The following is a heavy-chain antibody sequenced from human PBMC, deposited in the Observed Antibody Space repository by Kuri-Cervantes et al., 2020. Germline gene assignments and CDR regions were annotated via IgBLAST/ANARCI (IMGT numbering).Heavy chain of an antibody. V-gene: IGHV3-21*01. Sequence: LSLTCAASGFTFSSYGMHWVRQAPGKGLEWVSSISSSSSYIYCADSVKGRFTISRDNAKNSLYLQMNSLRAEDTAVYYCARAHIVVVTHDAFDIWGQGTMVTVSS. CDR2: ISSSSSYI. D-gene: IGHD2-21*02. CDR3: ARAHIVVVTHDAFDI. J-gene: IGHJ3*02. CDR1: GFTFSSYG.